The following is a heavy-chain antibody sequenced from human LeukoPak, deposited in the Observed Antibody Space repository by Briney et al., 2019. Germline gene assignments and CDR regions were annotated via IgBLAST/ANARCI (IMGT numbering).Heavy chain of an antibody. D-gene: IGHD3-22*01. V-gene: IGHV3-53*01. CDR3: SRMYYSDSSAYYARWFDP. Sequence: PGGSLRLSXAASGFTVSSSYMSWVRQAPGKGLEWVSVIYSGGTTHYADSVKGRFTISRDNSKNTVYLQMNSLRAEDTAVYYCSRMYYSDSSAYYARWFDPWGQGTLVTVSS. CDR2: IYSGGTT. J-gene: IGHJ5*02. CDR1: GFTVSSSY.